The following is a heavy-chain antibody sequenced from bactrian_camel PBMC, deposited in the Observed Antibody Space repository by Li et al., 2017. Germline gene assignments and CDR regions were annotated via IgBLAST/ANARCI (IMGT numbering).Heavy chain of an antibody. Sequence: HVQLVESGGGSVQTGGSLRLSCNYSRNRRCMAWFRQAPGKEREGVAPIGNAGRTGGKTSFADSVKGRSTISRDDAKNAVYLQMNSLKVEDTAMYYCAADRLACLTQMPRPMSPRAYNLWGQGTQVTVS. D-gene: IGHD1*01. V-gene: IGHV3S53*01. J-gene: IGHJ4*01. CDR2: IGNAGRTGGKT. CDR3: AADRLACLTQMPRPMSPRAYNL. CDR1: RNRRC.